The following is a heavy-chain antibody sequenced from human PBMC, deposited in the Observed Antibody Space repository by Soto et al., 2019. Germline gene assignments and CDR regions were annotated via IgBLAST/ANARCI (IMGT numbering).Heavy chain of an antibody. V-gene: IGHV3-23*01. CDR1: GLTFSRYA. J-gene: IGHJ4*02. CDR2: IDTSGHNT. Sequence: EVQVLESGGGLIQPGGSLRLYCAFSGLTFSRYAASWVRQAPGKGLEWVSGIDTSGHNTYYADSVKGRFTIARDNSNKTLFLQMNNLRAEDTAVYYCAKAVGEYLYFFNNWGQGILVTVSS. CDR3: AKAVGEYLYFFNN. D-gene: IGHD3-9*01.